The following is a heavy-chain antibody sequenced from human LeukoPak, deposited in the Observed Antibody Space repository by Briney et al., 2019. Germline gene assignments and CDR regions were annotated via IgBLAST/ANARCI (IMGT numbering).Heavy chain of an antibody. CDR3: ARGPYGGTLHFGY. V-gene: IGHV4-4*07. Sequence: SETLSLTCTVSGGSISGYYWSWIRQPAGKGLEWIGRIYSSASTNYNPSLKSRFTMSVDTPKNQFSLRLTSVTAADTAVYYCARGPYGGTLHFGYWGQGTLVTVSS. CDR1: GGSISGYY. CDR2: IYSSAST. J-gene: IGHJ4*02. D-gene: IGHD4-23*01.